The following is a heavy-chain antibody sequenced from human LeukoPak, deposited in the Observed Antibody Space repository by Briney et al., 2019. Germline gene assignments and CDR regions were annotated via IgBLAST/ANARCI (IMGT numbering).Heavy chain of an antibody. J-gene: IGHJ4*02. CDR1: GYTFTGYY. CDR3: AIGITMVRGVIMAPGY. D-gene: IGHD3-10*01. V-gene: IGHV1-2*02. CDR2: INPNSGGT. Sequence: ASVKVSSKASGYTFTGYYMHWVRQAPRQGLEWMGWINPNSGGTNYAQKFQGRVTMTRDTSISTAYMELSRLRSDDTAVYYCAIGITMVRGVIMAPGYWGQGTLVTVSS.